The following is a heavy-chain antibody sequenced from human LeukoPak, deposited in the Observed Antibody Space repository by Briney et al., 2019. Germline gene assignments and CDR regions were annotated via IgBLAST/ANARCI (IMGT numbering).Heavy chain of an antibody. V-gene: IGHV3-21*01. D-gene: IGHD1-26*01. CDR3: ARGRQNSGSYSDAFDI. J-gene: IGHJ3*02. CDR1: GFTFSSYS. Sequence: GGSLRLSWAASGFTFSSYSMDWVRQAPGKGLEWVSSISTSSIYIYCAHSVKGRFIISRDNAKTSLYLQMNSLRAEDTAVYYCARGRQNSGSYSDAFDIWGQGTMVTVSS. CDR2: ISTSSIYI.